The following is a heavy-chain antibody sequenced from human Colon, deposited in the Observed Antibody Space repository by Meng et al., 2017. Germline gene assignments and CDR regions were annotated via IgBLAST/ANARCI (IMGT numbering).Heavy chain of an antibody. Sequence: QVQLGESGPGPVKPSQTLSINCNVSGDSITSGGYYWSWIRQHPGKGLEWIGYIDHSGTTYDNPSLKTRLTMSVDTSKNQFSLKLTSVTAADTAVYYCARVVSLVVKGNWFDSWGQGTLVTVSS. J-gene: IGHJ5*01. D-gene: IGHD2-15*01. CDR3: ARVVSLVVKGNWFDS. CDR2: IDHSGTT. CDR1: GDSITSGGYY. V-gene: IGHV4-31*03.